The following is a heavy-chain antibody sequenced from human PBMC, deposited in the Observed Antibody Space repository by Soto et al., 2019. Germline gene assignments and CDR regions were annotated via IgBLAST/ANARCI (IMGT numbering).Heavy chain of an antibody. D-gene: IGHD6-13*01. CDR2: VSYSGSP. Sequence: QVQLQESGPGLVKPSETLSLTCTVSGTSTRSSYWSWIRQPPGMGLEWIGYVSYSGSPNYNPSLKSRVTISVDTSKNQFSLKLSSVTAADTAVYYCARASSGYTSSSFYWGQGTLVTVSS. J-gene: IGHJ4*02. CDR3: ARASSGYTSSSFY. CDR1: GTSTRSSY. V-gene: IGHV4-59*01.